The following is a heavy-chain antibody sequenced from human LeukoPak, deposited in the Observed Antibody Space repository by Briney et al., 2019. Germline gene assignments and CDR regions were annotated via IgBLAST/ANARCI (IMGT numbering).Heavy chain of an antibody. CDR1: GGSFSGYY. CDR2: INHSGST. Sequence: SETLSLTCAVYGGSFSGYYWSWIRQPPGKGLEWIGEINHSGSTNYNPSLKSRVTISVDTSKNQFSLKLSSVTAADTAVYYCARAHRFSSSWHRVMDVWGKGTTVTVSS. D-gene: IGHD6-13*01. J-gene: IGHJ6*03. V-gene: IGHV4-34*01. CDR3: ARAHRFSSSWHRVMDV.